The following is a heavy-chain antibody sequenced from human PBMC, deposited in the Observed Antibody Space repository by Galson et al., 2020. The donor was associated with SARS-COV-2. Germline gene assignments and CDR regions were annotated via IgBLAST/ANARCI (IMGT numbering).Heavy chain of an antibody. CDR3: ARDAAVVPAVIELGDYYYYYMDV. J-gene: IGHJ6*03. D-gene: IGHD2-2*01. Sequence: NSGGSLRLSCAASGYTFSSYSMNWVRQAPGKGLEWVSSISSSSSYIYYADSVKGRFTISRDNAKNSLYLQMNSLRAEDTAVYYCARDAAVVPAVIELGDYYYYYMDVWGKGTTVTVSS. CDR1: GYTFSSYS. V-gene: IGHV3-21*01. CDR2: ISSSSSYI.